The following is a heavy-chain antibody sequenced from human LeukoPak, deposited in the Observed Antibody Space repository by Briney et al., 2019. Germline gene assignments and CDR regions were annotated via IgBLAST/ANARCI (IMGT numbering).Heavy chain of an antibody. CDR3: TRGDYGADRGDFGY. D-gene: IGHD4-17*01. Sequence: ASVKVSCKASGYTFTTYDINWVRQATGQGLEWVGWMNPNSGNTGYAQKFQGRVTMTRNTSITTAYMELSSLRSEDTAVYYCTRGDYGADRGDFGYWGQGTLVTVSS. V-gene: IGHV1-8*01. CDR2: MNPNSGNT. CDR1: GYTFTTYD. J-gene: IGHJ4*02.